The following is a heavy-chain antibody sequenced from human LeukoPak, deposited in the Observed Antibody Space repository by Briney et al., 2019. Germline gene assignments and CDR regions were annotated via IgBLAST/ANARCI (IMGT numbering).Heavy chain of an antibody. CDR1: GASVSNASYY. J-gene: IGHJ4*02. Sequence: PSETLSLTCTVSGASVSNASYYWSWIRQPPGKGLDWIGYVYYSGSTNYSPSLKSRVTVSVDTSKNQFSLKLTSVTAADTAVYYCARVRYGSGSYYFDNWRQGTLVTVSS. V-gene: IGHV4-61*01. CDR2: VYYSGST. CDR3: ARVRYGSGSYYFDN. D-gene: IGHD3-10*01.